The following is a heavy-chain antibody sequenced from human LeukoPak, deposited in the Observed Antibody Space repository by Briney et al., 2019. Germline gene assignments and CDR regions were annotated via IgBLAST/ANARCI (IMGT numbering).Heavy chain of an antibody. D-gene: IGHD2-2*01. CDR2: IYYSGST. CDR1: GGSISSYY. V-gene: IGHV4-59*01. Sequence: PSETLSLTCTVSGGSISSYYWSWIRQPPGKGLEWIGYIYYSGSTNYNPSLKSRVTISVDTSKNQFSLKLSSVTAADTAEYYCARVRYCSSTSCSYLDYWGQGTLVTVSS. J-gene: IGHJ4*02. CDR3: ARVRYCSSTSCSYLDY.